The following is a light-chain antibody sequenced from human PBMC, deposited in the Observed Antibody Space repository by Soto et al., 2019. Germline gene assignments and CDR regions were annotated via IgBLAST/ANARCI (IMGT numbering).Light chain of an antibody. Sequence: QSVLTQPPSAPGFPGQSVTISCTGTSSDVGYYDYVSCYQQHPGKAPKLVIYEVTKRPSGVPDRVSASKSGNTASLTVSGRRAEDEADYYCSSYAGRNNFVFGSGTKLAVL. J-gene: IGLJ1*01. CDR1: SSDVGYYDY. CDR3: SSYAGRNNFV. V-gene: IGLV2-8*01. CDR2: EVT.